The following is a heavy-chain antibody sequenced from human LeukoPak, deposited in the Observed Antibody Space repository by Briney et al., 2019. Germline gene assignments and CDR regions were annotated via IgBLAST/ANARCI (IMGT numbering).Heavy chain of an antibody. V-gene: IGHV4-59*01. CDR1: GVSISSYY. CDR2: IYYSGST. CDR3: ARASAEMAVAVGAFDI. D-gene: IGHD6-19*01. J-gene: IGHJ3*02. Sequence: SETLSLTCTVSGVSISSYYWSWLRQPPGKGLEWIGYIYYSGSTNYNPSLKSRVTISVDTSKNQFSLKLSSVTAADTAVYYCARASAEMAVAVGAFDIWGQGTMVTVSS.